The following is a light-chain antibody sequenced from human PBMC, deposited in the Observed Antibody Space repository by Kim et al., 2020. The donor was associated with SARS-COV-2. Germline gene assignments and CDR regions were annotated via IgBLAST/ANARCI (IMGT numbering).Light chain of an antibody. CDR3: QAWDSSTVV. CDR2: QNN. Sequence: VSTGHTASITCSGDKLGDKYAYWYQQKADQSPILIIFQNNKRPSGIPERFSGSNSGNTATLTISGTQAMDEADYHCQAWDSSTVVFGGGTQLSVL. V-gene: IGLV3-1*01. J-gene: IGLJ2*01. CDR1: KLGDKY.